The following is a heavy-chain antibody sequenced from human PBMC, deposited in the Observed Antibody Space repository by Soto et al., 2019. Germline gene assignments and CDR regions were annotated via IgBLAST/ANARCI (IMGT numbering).Heavy chain of an antibody. D-gene: IGHD3-10*01. CDR2: INSDGRTT. J-gene: IGHJ4*02. CDR1: GFTSSNYA. Sequence: HPGGSLRLSCAASGFTSSNYAMSWVGQSPGKGLVWVSYINSDGRTTTYADPVKGRLTISRDNAKNTVYLQMNSLRGEDTAVYYCGRDRSYCVDYWAQGALVTVSS. V-gene: IGHV3-74*01. CDR3: GRDRSYCVDY.